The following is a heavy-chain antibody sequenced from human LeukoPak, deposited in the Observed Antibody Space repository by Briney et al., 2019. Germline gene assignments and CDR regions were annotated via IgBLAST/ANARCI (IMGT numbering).Heavy chain of an antibody. D-gene: IGHD6-13*01. J-gene: IGHJ4*02. Sequence: GGSLRLSCAASGFTFSSYAMSWVRQAPGKGLEGVSAISGSGGSTYYADSVKGRFTISRDNSKNTLYLQMNSLRAEDTAVYYCAKDPSPYSSSWNHFDYWGQGTLVTVSS. CDR3: AKDPSPYSSSWNHFDY. CDR2: ISGSGGST. CDR1: GFTFSSYA. V-gene: IGHV3-23*01.